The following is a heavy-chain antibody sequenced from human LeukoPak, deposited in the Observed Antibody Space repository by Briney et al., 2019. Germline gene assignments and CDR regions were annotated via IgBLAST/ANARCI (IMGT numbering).Heavy chain of an antibody. Sequence: PGASVKVSCKASGYTFTSYGISWVRQAPGQGLEWMGWISAYNGNTNYAQKLQGRVTMTTDTSTSTAYMELRSLRSDDTAVYYCAGGRLDYGDYGLSGDYWGQGTLVTVSS. CDR2: ISAYNGNT. CDR3: AGGRLDYGDYGLSGDY. V-gene: IGHV1-18*01. CDR1: GYTFTSYG. J-gene: IGHJ4*02. D-gene: IGHD4-17*01.